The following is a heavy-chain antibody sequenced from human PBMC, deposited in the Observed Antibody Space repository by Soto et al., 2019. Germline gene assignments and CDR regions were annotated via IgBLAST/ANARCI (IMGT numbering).Heavy chain of an antibody. V-gene: IGHV2-5*01. Sequence: QITLKESGPTLVKPTQTLTLTCTFSGFSFGVSGVGVGWIRQPPGRALEWLALFFWNDDKRYSPSLESRLTLTKDTSNNQVVLTVTNLDPGDTGTYYCARAYTYYFDHWGQGTLVTVSS. D-gene: IGHD2-21*01. CDR3: ARAYTYYFDH. CDR2: FFWNDDK. CDR1: GFSFGVSGVG. J-gene: IGHJ4*02.